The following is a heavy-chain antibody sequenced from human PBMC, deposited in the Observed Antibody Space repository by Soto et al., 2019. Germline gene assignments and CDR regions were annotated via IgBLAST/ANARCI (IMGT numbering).Heavy chain of an antibody. D-gene: IGHD6-19*01. Sequence: ASVKVSCKASGYTFSGYYLHWLRQAPGQGPEWMGWIDPKSGGAHYANNFQGRVTLTWDTSLSTAYMDLSSLRSDDTAVYYCAPGYTNGWADYWGQGTLVTVSS. J-gene: IGHJ4*02. CDR3: APGYTNGWADY. CDR2: IDPKSGGA. CDR1: GYTFSGYY. V-gene: IGHV1-2*07.